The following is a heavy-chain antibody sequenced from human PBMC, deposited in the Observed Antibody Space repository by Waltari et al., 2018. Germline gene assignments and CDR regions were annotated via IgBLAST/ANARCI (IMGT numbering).Heavy chain of an antibody. D-gene: IGHD6-13*01. Sequence: QVQLQESGPGLVKPSETLSLTCTVSGGSISSYYWSWIRQPPGKGLEWIGYIYYSGSTNYNPSLKSRVTISVDTSKNQFSLKLSSVTAADTAVYYCARGVQQLVLWFDPWGQGTLVTVSS. CDR3: ARGVQQLVLWFDP. V-gene: IGHV4-59*01. CDR2: IYYSGST. CDR1: GGSISSYY. J-gene: IGHJ5*02.